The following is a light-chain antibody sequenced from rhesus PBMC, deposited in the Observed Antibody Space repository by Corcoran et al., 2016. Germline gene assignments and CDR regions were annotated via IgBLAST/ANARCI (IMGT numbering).Light chain of an antibody. CDR1: QSIGSW. J-gene: IGKJ2*01. CDR3: QQYNSSPYS. V-gene: IGKV1-22*01. CDR2: KAS. Sequence: DIQMTQSPSSLSASVGDTVTITCRASQSIGSWLAWYQQKPGKAPNLLIYKASTLQRGVPSRFSGSGTGTDFTLTISSLQSEDFATYYCQQYNSSPYSFGQGTKVEIK.